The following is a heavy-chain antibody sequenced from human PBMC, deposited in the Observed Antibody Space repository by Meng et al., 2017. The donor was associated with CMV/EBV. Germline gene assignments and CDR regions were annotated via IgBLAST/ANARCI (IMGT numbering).Heavy chain of an antibody. J-gene: IGHJ5*02. CDR1: GGSISSSSYY. CDR2: INHSGST. CDR3: ARVRVLPNRGTKLLYLNWFDP. V-gene: IGHV4-39*07. D-gene: IGHD2-2*02. Sequence: SETLSLTCTVSGGSISSSSYYWGWIRQPPGKGLEWIGEINHSGSTNYNPSLKSRVTISVDTSKNQFSLKLSSVTAADTAVYYCARVRVLPNRGTKLLYLNWFDPWGQGTLVTVSS.